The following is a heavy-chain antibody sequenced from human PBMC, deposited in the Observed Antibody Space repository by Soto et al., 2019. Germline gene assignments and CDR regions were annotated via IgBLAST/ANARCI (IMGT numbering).Heavy chain of an antibody. V-gene: IGHV3-33*01. D-gene: IGHD2-15*01. CDR2: IWYDGSNK. Sequence: GGSLRLSCAASGFTFSSYGMHWVRQAPGKGLEWVAVIWYDGSNKYYADSVKGRFTISRDNSKNTLYLQMNSLRAEDTAVYYCARDPEYCSGGSCYNFDYWGQGTLVTVSS. CDR3: ARDPEYCSGGSCYNFDY. J-gene: IGHJ4*02. CDR1: GFTFSSYG.